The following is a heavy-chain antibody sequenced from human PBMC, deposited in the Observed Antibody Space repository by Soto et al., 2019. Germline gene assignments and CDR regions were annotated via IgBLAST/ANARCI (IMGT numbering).Heavy chain of an antibody. CDR1: RFTFSTYE. CDR2: ISSSGNTV. D-gene: IGHD2-2*01. J-gene: IGHJ4*02. V-gene: IGHV3-48*03. Sequence: GGSLRLSCAASRFTFSTYEMIWVRQAPGKGLEWVSYISSSGNTVYYADSVKGRFTISRDNTRNSLYLQMNSLRDEDTALYYCVRYCSSTLCNGVATRTFDYWGQGTLVTVSS. CDR3: VRYCSSTLCNGVATRTFDY.